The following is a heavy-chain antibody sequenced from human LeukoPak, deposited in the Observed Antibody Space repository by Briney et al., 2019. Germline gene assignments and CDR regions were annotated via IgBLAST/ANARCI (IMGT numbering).Heavy chain of an antibody. V-gene: IGHV4-34*01. D-gene: IGHD3-22*01. CDR2: INHSGST. CDR1: GGSFSGYY. J-gene: IGHJ4*02. CDR3: ARDRRWQYYYDSSGYYSPRYYFDY. Sequence: PSETLSLTCAVYGGSFSGYYWSWICQPPGKGLEWIGEINHSGSTNYNPSLKSRVTISVDTSKNQFSLKLSSVTAADTAVYYCARDRRWQYYYDSSGYYSPRYYFDYWGQGTLVTVSS.